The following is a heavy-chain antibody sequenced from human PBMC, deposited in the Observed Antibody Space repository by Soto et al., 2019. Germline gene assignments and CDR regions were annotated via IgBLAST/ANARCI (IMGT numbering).Heavy chain of an antibody. J-gene: IGHJ4*02. V-gene: IGHV3-48*02. Sequence: PGGSLRLSCAVSGFTFSPYSMNWVRQAPGKGLEWISYISSGGDTIYYADSVRGRFTVSRDNTKNSLYPQMDGLRDEDTGVYYCARDRSTIYGVVTPIDYWGQGTLVTVSS. D-gene: IGHD3-3*01. CDR3: ARDRSTIYGVVTPIDY. CDR1: GFTFSPYS. CDR2: ISSGGDTI.